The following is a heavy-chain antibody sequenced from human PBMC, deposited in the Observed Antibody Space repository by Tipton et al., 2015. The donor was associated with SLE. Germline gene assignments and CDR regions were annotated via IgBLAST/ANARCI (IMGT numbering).Heavy chain of an antibody. D-gene: IGHD4-17*01. V-gene: IGHV4-30-2*01. CDR3: TGDYGDYEDY. CDR2: IYSGGTT. J-gene: IGHJ4*02. Sequence: TLSLTCTVSGDSISNGFDSWSWIRQPPGQDLEFLGYIYSGGTTFYKPSLKSRVTLSIDSSKNQFSLNLTSVTAADTAVYYCTGDYGDYEDYWGQGTLVTVSS. CDR1: GDSISNGFDS.